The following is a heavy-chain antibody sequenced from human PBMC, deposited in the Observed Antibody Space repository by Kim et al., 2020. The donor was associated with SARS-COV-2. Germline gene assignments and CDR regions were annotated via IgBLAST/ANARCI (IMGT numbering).Heavy chain of an antibody. D-gene: IGHD2-15*01. CDR2: INHSGST. CDR3: ARVRGYCSGGSCFHPGWF. J-gene: IGHJ5*01. Sequence: SETLSLTCAVYGGSFSGYYWSWIRQPPGKGLEWIGEINHSGSTNYNPSLKSRVTISVDTSKNQFSLKLSSVTAADTAVYYCARVRGYCSGGSCFHPGWF. V-gene: IGHV4-34*01. CDR1: GGSFSGYY.